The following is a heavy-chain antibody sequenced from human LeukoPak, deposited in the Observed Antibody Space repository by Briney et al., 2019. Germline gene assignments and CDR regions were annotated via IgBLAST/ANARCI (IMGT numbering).Heavy chain of an antibody. Sequence: GGSLRLSCAASGFTFSSYAMSWVRQAPGKGLEWVSAISGSGGSAYYADSVKGRFTISRDNSKNTLYLQMNSLRAEDTAVYYYAKAYCSSTSCYADYWGQGTLVTVSS. D-gene: IGHD2-2*01. CDR3: AKAYCSSTSCYADY. J-gene: IGHJ4*02. CDR2: ISGSGGSA. CDR1: GFTFSSYA. V-gene: IGHV3-23*01.